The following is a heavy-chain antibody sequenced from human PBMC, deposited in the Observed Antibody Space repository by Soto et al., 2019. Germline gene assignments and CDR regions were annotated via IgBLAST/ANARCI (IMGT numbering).Heavy chain of an antibody. D-gene: IGHD4-17*01. CDR1: GFTFSSYW. J-gene: IGHJ4*02. V-gene: IGHV3-7*01. CDR2: IKQDGSEK. Sequence: EVQLVESGGGLVQPGGSLRLSCAASGFTFSSYWMSWVRQAPGKGLEWVANIKQDGSEKYYVDSVKGRFTISRDNAKNSLYLQMNSLRAEDTAVYYCARDWGFYDYGDDEDFDYWGQGTLVTVSS. CDR3: ARDWGFYDYGDDEDFDY.